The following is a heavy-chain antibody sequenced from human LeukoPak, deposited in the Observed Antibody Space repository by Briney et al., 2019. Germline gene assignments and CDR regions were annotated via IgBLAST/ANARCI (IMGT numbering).Heavy chain of an antibody. CDR3: ALEADDFLTAYQRAKGY. CDR2: ISFDGGNR. Sequence: PGGSLRLSCAASGFTFSSYAIHWVRQAPGKGLEWVAVISFDGGNRYYADSEKGRFTISRDNSKNTLFLQMSTLRVEDTAVYYCALEADDFLTAYQRAKGYWGQGTLVTVSS. CDR1: GFTFSSYA. J-gene: IGHJ4*02. D-gene: IGHD3-9*01. V-gene: IGHV3-30*03.